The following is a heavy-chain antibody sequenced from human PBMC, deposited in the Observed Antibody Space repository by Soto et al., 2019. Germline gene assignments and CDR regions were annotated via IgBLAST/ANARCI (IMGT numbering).Heavy chain of an antibody. Sequence: ASVTVSGKASGYTFTSYAMHWVRQAPGKRLEWMGWINAGNGNTKYSQKFQGRVTITRHTSASTAYMELSSLRSEDTAVYYCARDGCSSTSCYTCYYYGMDVWGQGTTVTVSS. CDR1: GYTFTSYA. CDR2: INAGNGNT. CDR3: ARDGCSSTSCYTCYYYGMDV. J-gene: IGHJ6*02. D-gene: IGHD2-2*02. V-gene: IGHV1-3*01.